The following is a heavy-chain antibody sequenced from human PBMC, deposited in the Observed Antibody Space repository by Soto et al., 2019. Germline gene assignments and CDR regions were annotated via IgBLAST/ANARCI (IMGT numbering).Heavy chain of an antibody. J-gene: IGHJ6*02. Sequence: PSETLPLTCAVYGGPFGGYYWSWIRQPPGKWLEWIGEINHSGSTNYNPSLKSRVTISVDTSKNQFSLKLSSVTAADTAVYYCARVGYSSGWNYYYYYGMDVWGQGTTVTVFS. CDR2: INHSGST. V-gene: IGHV4-34*01. CDR1: GGPFGGYY. D-gene: IGHD6-19*01. CDR3: ARVGYSSGWNYYYYYGMDV.